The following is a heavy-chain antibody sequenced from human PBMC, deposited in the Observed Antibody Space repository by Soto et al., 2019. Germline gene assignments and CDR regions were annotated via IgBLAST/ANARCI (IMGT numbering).Heavy chain of an antibody. CDR3: ARDSFYRGSGLYGMDF. V-gene: IGHV1-3*04. CDR1: GYTFTFYA. J-gene: IGHJ6*02. Sequence: ASVKVSCKASGYTFTFYAMHWVRQAPGQRLEWMGWINTGNGNTKYSQNFQDRVTITRDTSASTAYMELSSLRSEDTAVYYCARDSFYRGSGLYGMDFWGQGTTVTVSS. CDR2: INTGNGNT. D-gene: IGHD3-10*01.